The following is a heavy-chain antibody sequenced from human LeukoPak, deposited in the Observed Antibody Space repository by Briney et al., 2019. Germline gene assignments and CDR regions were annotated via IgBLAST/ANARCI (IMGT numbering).Heavy chain of an antibody. CDR3: AKDLPGFFDY. J-gene: IGHJ4*02. Sequence: SGGSLRLSCAASGFTFNSYAMSWVRQAPGKGLEWVSTISGSGVSTYYADSVKGRFTISRDNSRNTLYLQMNSLRAEDTAVYSCAKDLPGFFDYWGQGTLVTVSS. V-gene: IGHV3-23*01. CDR2: ISGSGVST. CDR1: GFTFNSYA.